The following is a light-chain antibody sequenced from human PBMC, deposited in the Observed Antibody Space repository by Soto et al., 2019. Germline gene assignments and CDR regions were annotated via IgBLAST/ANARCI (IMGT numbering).Light chain of an antibody. CDR1: SSDVGNYNR. J-gene: IGLJ2*01. V-gene: IGLV2-18*02. CDR3: SSYMSGGTLV. CDR2: EVS. Sequence: QPVLTQPPSVSGSPGQSVTISCTGTSSDVGNYNRVSWYQQPPGTAPKLIIYEVSNRPSGVPDRFSGSKSGNTASLTISGLQAEDEAVYYCSSYMSGGTLVFGGGTQLTVL.